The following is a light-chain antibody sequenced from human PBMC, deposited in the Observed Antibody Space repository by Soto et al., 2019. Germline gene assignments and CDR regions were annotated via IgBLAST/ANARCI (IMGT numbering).Light chain of an antibody. V-gene: IGKV4-1*01. J-gene: IGKJ1*01. CDR3: QQYYTTPVT. Sequence: DIVMTQSPDSLAVSLGESSTINCKSSQSLLHLAWYQQKPGQPPKLLIYWASTRESGVPDRFSGSGSGTDFTLTISSLQAEDVAVYYCQQYYTTPVTFGQGTKVEI. CDR2: WAS. CDR1: QSLLH.